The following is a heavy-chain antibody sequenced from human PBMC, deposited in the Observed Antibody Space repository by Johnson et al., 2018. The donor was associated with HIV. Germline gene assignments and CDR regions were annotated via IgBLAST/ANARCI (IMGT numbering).Heavy chain of an antibody. CDR2: ISGSGGST. CDR3: ARGGVTGEDHAFDI. J-gene: IGHJ3*02. Sequence: VQLVESGGGLVQPGGSLRLSCAASGFTFSSYAMNWVRQAPGKGLEWVSVISGSGGSTYHADSVKGRFTSSRENAKYSLYLQMNRLRAGDTAVHYCARGGVTGEDHAFDIWGQGTMVTVSS. D-gene: IGHD7-27*01. V-gene: IGHV3-23*04. CDR1: GFTFSSYA.